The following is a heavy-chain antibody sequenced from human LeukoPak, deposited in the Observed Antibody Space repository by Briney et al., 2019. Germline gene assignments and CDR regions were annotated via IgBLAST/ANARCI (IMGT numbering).Heavy chain of an antibody. D-gene: IGHD6-19*01. J-gene: IGHJ6*03. CDR2: IYYSGST. V-gene: IGHV4-39*07. Sequence: SETLSLTCTVSGGSISSSSYYWGWIRQPPGKGLEWIGSIYYSGSTYYNPSLKSRVTISVDTSKNQFSLKLSSVTAADTAVYYCARDRIAVAGTHYYYYMDVWGKGTTVTVSS. CDR3: ARDRIAVAGTHYYYYMDV. CDR1: GGSISSSSYY.